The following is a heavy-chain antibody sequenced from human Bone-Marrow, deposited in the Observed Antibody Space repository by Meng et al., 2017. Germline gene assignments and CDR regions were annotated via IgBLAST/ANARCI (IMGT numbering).Heavy chain of an antibody. Sequence: QVQRQESVPGLVKPSETLSLTCTVSSGSINSYFWSWIRQPPGKGPEWIGYISYSGSTNYNPSLKSRVTISVDTSKNQFSLKLSSVTAADTAVYYCARAIATRPDVFDYWGQGTLVTVSS. CDR3: ARAIATRPDVFDY. CDR1: SGSINSYF. V-gene: IGHV4-59*01. J-gene: IGHJ4*02. D-gene: IGHD6-6*01. CDR2: ISYSGST.